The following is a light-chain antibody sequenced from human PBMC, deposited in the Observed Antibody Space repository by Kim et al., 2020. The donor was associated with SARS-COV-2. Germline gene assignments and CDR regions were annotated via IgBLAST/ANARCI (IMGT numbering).Light chain of an antibody. CDR1: QSVSSSY. CDR3: QQYGSSLSLT. CDR2: GAS. Sequence: PGERATLSCRASQSVSSSYLAWYQQKPGQAPRLLIYGASSRATGIPDRFSGSGSGTDFTLTISRLEPEDFAVYYCQQYGSSLSLTFGGGTKVEIK. J-gene: IGKJ4*01. V-gene: IGKV3-20*01.